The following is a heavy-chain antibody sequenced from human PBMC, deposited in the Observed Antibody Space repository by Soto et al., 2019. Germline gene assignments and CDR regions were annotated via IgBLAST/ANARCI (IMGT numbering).Heavy chain of an antibody. CDR2: INTGSGYT. D-gene: IGHD2-8*02. CDR3: SRDRVYTGGSDADY. CDR1: GYTLSNYA. J-gene: IGHJ4*02. V-gene: IGHV1-18*01. Sequence: QVHLVQAGAAVKQPGSSVRVSCTTSGYTLSNYAISWVRQAPGQGLEWMGWINTGSGYTNYSHDRVTMTKDASTYTAYLEVTSLRSDDTAIYYCSRDRVYTGGSDADYWGQGTLVTVSS.